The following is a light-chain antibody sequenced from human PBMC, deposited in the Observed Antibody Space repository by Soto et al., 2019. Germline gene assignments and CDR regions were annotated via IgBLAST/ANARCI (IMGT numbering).Light chain of an antibody. CDR3: QQYVSSPRVT. J-gene: IGKJ4*01. CDR1: QSVSDNY. Sequence: EIVLTQSPGTLSLSPGERATLSCRASQSVSDNYLGWYQQKPGQAPRLLIYGVSTRVTGIPDRFSGSGSGTDCTLTISRLEHADFAVYYCQQYVSSPRVTFGGGTKVEIK. V-gene: IGKV3-20*01. CDR2: GVS.